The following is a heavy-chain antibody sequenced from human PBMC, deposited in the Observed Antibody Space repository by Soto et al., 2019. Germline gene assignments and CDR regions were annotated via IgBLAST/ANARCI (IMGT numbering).Heavy chain of an antibody. D-gene: IGHD2-21*02. Sequence: GGSLRLSCEVSGFTFSMYSMSWVRQSPGKGLEWVAKIPQDGVDGHYADSVKGRFTISRDTGKNPLYLQLNNLRAEDTAVYYCARDHLILPPPDFFYGSDVWGRGATVTVSS. V-gene: IGHV3-7*03. CDR1: GFTFSMYS. CDR2: IPQDGVDG. J-gene: IGHJ6*02. CDR3: ARDHLILPPPDFFYGSDV.